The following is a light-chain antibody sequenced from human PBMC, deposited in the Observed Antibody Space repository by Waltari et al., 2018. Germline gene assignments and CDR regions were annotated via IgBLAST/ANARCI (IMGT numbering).Light chain of an antibody. V-gene: IGKV1-39*01. J-gene: IGKJ4*01. CDR1: QNIGRY. CDR3: QQSSSIPLT. CDR2: AAS. Sequence: DIQMTQSPSSLSASLRDRVTITCRASQNIGRYLNWYQQKPGKAPKLLIYAASSLRSGVPSRISGSGSGTEFTLTITSLQPEDFATYYCQQSSSIPLTFGGGTKVEIK.